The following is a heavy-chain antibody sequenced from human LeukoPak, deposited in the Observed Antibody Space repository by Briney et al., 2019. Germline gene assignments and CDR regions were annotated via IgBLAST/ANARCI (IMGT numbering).Heavy chain of an antibody. CDR3: ARALTRGYSGYAGSI. Sequence: ASVKVSCKASGYTFTSYGISWVRQAPGQGLEWMGWINPNSGGTNYAQKFQGWVTMTRDTSISTAYMELSRLRSDDTAVYYCARALTRGYSGYAGSIWGQGTMVTVSS. V-gene: IGHV1-2*04. D-gene: IGHD5-12*01. CDR1: GYTFTSYG. CDR2: INPNSGGT. J-gene: IGHJ3*02.